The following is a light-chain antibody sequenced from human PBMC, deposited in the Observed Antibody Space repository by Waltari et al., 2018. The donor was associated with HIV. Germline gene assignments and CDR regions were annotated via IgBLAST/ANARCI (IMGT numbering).Light chain of an antibody. Sequence: DIQMTQSPSYLSSSVGDRFTITCRASQSISSYLNWYQQKPGKAPKLLIYAASSLQSGVPSRFSGSGSGTDFTLTISSLQPEDFATYYCQQSYSTPLTFGGGTKVEIK. CDR2: AAS. CDR3: QQSYSTPLT. V-gene: IGKV1-39*01. J-gene: IGKJ4*01. CDR1: QSISSY.